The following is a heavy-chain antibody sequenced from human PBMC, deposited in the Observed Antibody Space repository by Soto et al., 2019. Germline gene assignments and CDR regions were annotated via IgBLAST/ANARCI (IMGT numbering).Heavy chain of an antibody. Sequence: QVHLVQSGTEVKTSGASVKVSCKASGYSFTSYAINWLRQATGQGPEWMGWVNPNTGDTGLAQRFQARVTLSSDTSINTAYVEVSSLRPDDTAIYFCARAPRPAAIAVLDHWGQGTLVAVSS. D-gene: IGHD6-19*01. CDR1: GYSFTSYA. CDR2: VNPNTGDT. J-gene: IGHJ4*02. V-gene: IGHV1-8*01. CDR3: ARAPRPAAIAVLDH.